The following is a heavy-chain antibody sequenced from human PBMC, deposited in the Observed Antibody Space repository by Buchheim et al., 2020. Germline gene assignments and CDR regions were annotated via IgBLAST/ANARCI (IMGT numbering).Heavy chain of an antibody. V-gene: IGHV4-31*03. J-gene: IGHJ6*02. D-gene: IGHD2-21*02. CDR3: ARLVTGYLRAMDV. Sequence: QVQLQESGPGLVKPSQTLSLTCTVSGGSISSGGYYWSWIRQHPGKGLEWIGYIYYRGSTYHNPPLESRVTISVDTSKNQFSLKLRSVSAADTAVYYCARLVTGYLRAMDVWGQGTT. CDR2: IYYRGST. CDR1: GGSISSGGYY.